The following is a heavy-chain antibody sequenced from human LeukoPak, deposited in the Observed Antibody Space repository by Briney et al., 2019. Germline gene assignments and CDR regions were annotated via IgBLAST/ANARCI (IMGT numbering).Heavy chain of an antibody. CDR2: IGTASDT. J-gene: IGHJ6*03. CDR1: GFTFSSFD. D-gene: IGHD3-10*01. CDR3: ARGPLRGKYYYMDV. Sequence: GGSLRLSCAASGFTFSSFDMHWVRQPTGQGLEWVSTIGTASDTYYPGSVEGRLTLARDNAKNSLYLQMNSLTAGDTAVYYCARGPLRGKYYYMDVWGKGTTVTVSS. V-gene: IGHV3-13*01.